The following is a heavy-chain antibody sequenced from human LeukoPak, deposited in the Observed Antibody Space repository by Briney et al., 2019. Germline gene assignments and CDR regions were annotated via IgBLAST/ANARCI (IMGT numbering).Heavy chain of an antibody. CDR2: IDSSGNT. D-gene: IGHD6-13*01. V-gene: IGHV3-53*01. J-gene: IGHJ6*03. CDR3: ARDPVVASPGPFYYHYMDV. Sequence: PGGSLRPSCAASGFAVSSNYMSWVRQPPGKGLEWLSLIDSSGNTFYADSVKGRFTISRDYLKNTLLLQMNSLRAEDTALYYCARDPVVASPGPFYYHYMDVWGKGTTVTVSS. CDR1: GFAVSSNY.